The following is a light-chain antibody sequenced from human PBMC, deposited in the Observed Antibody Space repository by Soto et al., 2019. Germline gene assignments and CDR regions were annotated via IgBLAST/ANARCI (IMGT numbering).Light chain of an antibody. J-gene: IGKJ2*01. Sequence: EIVLTQSPGTLSLSPGERATLSCRASQSVSSSYFAWYQQKPGQAPRLLIYAASSRATGIPDRFSGRGSGTDFTLTISRLEPEYFAVYYCQQYGSSPYTFGQGTKLEIK. V-gene: IGKV3-20*01. CDR3: QQYGSSPYT. CDR2: AAS. CDR1: QSVSSSY.